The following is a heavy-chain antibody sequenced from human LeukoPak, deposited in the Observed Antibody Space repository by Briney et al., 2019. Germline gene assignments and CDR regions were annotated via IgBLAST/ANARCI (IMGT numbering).Heavy chain of an antibody. Sequence: GGSLGLSCAVSGFTFSSYAMTWVRQAPRKGLEWVSGISGSDDSTSYVDSVKGRSTISRDNSKNTLYLQMNSLRADDTAVYYCAKGYSSGWFFFDYWGQGTLVTVSS. J-gene: IGHJ4*02. CDR1: GFTFSSYA. CDR2: ISGSDDST. D-gene: IGHD6-19*01. CDR3: AKGYSSGWFFFDY. V-gene: IGHV3-23*01.